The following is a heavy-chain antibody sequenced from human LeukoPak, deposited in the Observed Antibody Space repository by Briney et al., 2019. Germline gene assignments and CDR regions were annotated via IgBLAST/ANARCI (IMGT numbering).Heavy chain of an antibody. V-gene: IGHV3-30*02. J-gene: IGHJ6*03. Sequence: GGSLRLSCAASGFTFSSYGMHWVRQAPGKGLEWVAFIRYDGSNKYYADSVKGRFTISRDNSKNTLYLQMNSLRAEDTAVYYCARTTMVRGTYYMDVWGKGTTVTISS. CDR1: GFTFSSYG. D-gene: IGHD3-10*01. CDR3: ARTTMVRGTYYMDV. CDR2: IRYDGSNK.